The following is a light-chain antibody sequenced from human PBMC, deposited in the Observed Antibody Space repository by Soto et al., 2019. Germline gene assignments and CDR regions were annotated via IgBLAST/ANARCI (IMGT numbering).Light chain of an antibody. CDR3: QHYAYSQFT. CDR2: GAS. J-gene: IGKJ3*01. V-gene: IGKV3-20*01. CDR1: QSVNSYY. Sequence: EIVLTQSPGTLSLSPGERATLSCRATQSVNSYYLAWYQQRPGQAPRLLMHGASIRATGIPDRFSGSGSGADFTLTISRLEPEDFAMYFCQHYAYSQFTFGPCTMVDIK.